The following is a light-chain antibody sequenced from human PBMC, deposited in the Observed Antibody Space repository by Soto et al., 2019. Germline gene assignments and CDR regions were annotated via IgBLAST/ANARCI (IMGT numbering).Light chain of an antibody. CDR1: SSDVGGYNY. V-gene: IGLV2-14*01. CDR2: EVS. Sequence: QSALTQPASVSGSPGQSITISCTGTSSDVGGYNYVSWYQQHPGKAPKLMIYEVSNRPSGVSNRFSGSKSGNTASLTISGLQAEEEADYYCSSYTSSSPLCVFGTGTKV. J-gene: IGLJ1*01. CDR3: SSYTSSSPLCV.